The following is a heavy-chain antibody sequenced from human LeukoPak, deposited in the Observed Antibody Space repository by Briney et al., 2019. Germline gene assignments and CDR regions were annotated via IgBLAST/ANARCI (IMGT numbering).Heavy chain of an antibody. CDR1: GGSIRSLGYS. V-gene: IGHV4-39*07. CDR3: ARSVSAYAGRGWFDP. J-gene: IGHJ5*02. CDR2: MYYTGTT. Sequence: PSETLSLTCSVSGGSIRSLGYSWGWIRQPPGKGLEWIASMYYTGTTYYNPSLKSRVTMSVDTSKKQFSLNLTSVTAADTAVFYCARSVSAYAGRGWFDPWGQGTLVTVSS. D-gene: IGHD5-12*01.